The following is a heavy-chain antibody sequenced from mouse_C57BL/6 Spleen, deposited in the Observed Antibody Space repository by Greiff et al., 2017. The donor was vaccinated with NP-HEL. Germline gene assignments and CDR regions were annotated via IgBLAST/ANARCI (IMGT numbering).Heavy chain of an antibody. J-gene: IGHJ3*01. CDR2: INYDGSST. Sequence: EVQLVESEGGLVQPGSSMKLSCTASGFTFSDYYMAWVRQVPEKGLEWVANINYDGSSTYYLDSLKSRFIISRDNAKNILYLQMSSLKSEDTAMYYCARVYYDGYPAWFAYWGQGTLVTVSS. V-gene: IGHV5-16*02. CDR1: GFTFSDYY. CDR3: ARVYYDGYPAWFAY. D-gene: IGHD2-3*01.